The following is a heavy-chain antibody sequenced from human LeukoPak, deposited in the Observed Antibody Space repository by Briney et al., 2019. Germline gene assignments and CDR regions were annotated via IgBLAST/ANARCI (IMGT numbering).Heavy chain of an antibody. CDR1: GGSFSGYY. J-gene: IGHJ2*01. CDR3: ARGGWSLDL. D-gene: IGHD1-26*01. V-gene: IGHV4-59*01. CDR2: IHYSGST. Sequence: SETLSLTCAVYGGSFSGYYWSWIRQPPGKGLEWIGYIHYSGSTNYNSSLKSRVTISVDASKSQFSLKLNSVTAADTAVYFCARGGWSLDLWGRGTLVTVLS.